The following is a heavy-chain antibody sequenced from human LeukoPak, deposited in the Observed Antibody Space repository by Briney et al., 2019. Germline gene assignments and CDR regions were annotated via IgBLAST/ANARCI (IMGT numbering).Heavy chain of an antibody. CDR3: ARGRIVVVPAAILVSYYYYYGMDV. J-gene: IGHJ6*02. CDR2: INHSGST. Sequence: SETLSLTCAVYGGSFSGYYWSWIRRPPGKGLEWIGEINHSGSTNYNPSLKSRVTISVDTSKNQFSLKLSSVTAADTAVYYCARGRIVVVPAAILVSYYYYYGMDVWGQGTTVTVSS. CDR1: GGSFSGYY. D-gene: IGHD2-2*02. V-gene: IGHV4-34*01.